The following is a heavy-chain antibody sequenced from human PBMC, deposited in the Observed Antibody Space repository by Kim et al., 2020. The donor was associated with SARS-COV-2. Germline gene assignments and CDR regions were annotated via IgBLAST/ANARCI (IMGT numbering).Heavy chain of an antibody. J-gene: IGHJ6*02. CDR2: ISSSSSYI. Sequence: LSLTCAASGFTFSSYSMNWVRQAPGKGLEWVSSISSSSSYIYYADSVKGRFTISRDNAKNSLYLQMNSLRAEDTAVYYCARDWLNYYYYGMDVWGQGTTVTVSS. D-gene: IGHD5-12*01. CDR3: ARDWLNYYYYGMDV. V-gene: IGHV3-21*01. CDR1: GFTFSSYS.